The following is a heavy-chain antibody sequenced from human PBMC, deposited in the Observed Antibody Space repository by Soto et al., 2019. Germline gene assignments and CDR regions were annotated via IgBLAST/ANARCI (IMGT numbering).Heavy chain of an antibody. CDR2: ISGSGAKT. D-gene: IGHD2-15*01. J-gene: IGHJ6*03. CDR1: GFTFDAYA. V-gene: IGHV3-23*01. CDR3: AKLECSGGSCYSGRLVDYFYYYMDV. Sequence: EVQLLESGGGLVQPGGSLRLSCAASGFTFDAYAMSWVRQAPGKGLEWFSAISGSGAKTYYADSVKGRFTISRDNSKNTLYLQMNSLRAEDTAVYHCAKLECSGGSCYSGRLVDYFYYYMDVWGKGTTVTVSS.